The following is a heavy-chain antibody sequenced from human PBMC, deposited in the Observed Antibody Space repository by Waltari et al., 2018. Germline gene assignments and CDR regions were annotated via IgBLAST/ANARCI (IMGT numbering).Heavy chain of an antibody. J-gene: IGHJ6*03. Sequence: QVQLVQSGAEVKKPGASVKVSCKASGYTFTSYYMHWVRQAPGQGLEWMGIINPSGGSTSYAQKFQGRVTMTRDTSTSTVYMELSSLRSEDTAVYYCARGSEVAAIPYYYYYYMDVWGKGTTVTISS. D-gene: IGHD2-15*01. V-gene: IGHV1-46*01. CDR3: ARGSEVAAIPYYYYYYMDV. CDR2: INPSGGST. CDR1: GYTFTSYY.